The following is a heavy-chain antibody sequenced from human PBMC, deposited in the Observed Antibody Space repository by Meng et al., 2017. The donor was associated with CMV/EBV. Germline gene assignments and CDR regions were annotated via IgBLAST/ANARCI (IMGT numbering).Heavy chain of an antibody. CDR2: ISSSGSTI. V-gene: IGHV3-11*04. D-gene: IGHD3-10*01. CDR1: GFTFSDYY. Sequence: GGSLRLSCAASGFTFSDYYMSWIRQAPGKGLEWVSYISSSGSTIYYADSVKGRFTISRDNGKNSLYLQMNSLRAEDTAVYYCARDDLPKTVYYGSGSRHASIDYWGQGTLVTVSS. J-gene: IGHJ4*02. CDR3: ARDDLPKTVYYGSGSRHASIDY.